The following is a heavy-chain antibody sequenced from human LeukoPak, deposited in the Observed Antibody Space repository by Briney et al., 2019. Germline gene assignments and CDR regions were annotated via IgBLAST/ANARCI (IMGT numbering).Heavy chain of an antibody. CDR2: ISSSSAYI. V-gene: IGHV3-21*01. D-gene: IGHD5-18*01. J-gene: IGHJ5*02. CDR1: GFTFSSYS. CDR3: ARGRLDGGYSYLDWFDP. Sequence: GGSLRLACAASGFTFSSYSMIWVRQAPGKGLEWVSSISSSSAYIYYADSVRGRFTISRDNAENSLYLQMNSPRAEDTAVYYCARGRLDGGYSYLDWFDPWGQGTLVTVSS.